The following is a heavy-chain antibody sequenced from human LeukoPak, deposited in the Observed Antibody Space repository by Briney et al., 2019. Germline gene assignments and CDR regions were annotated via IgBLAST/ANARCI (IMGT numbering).Heavy chain of an antibody. J-gene: IGHJ6*03. Sequence: SETLSLTCTVSGGSIRSGGYYWGWIRQPPGKGLEWIGEINHSGSTNYNPSLKSRVTISVDTSKNQFSLKLSSVTAADTAVYYCARVRNSSSWYRNYYYYMDVWGKGTTVTVSS. CDR1: GGSIRSGGYY. CDR3: ARVRNSSSWYRNYYYYMDV. D-gene: IGHD6-13*01. V-gene: IGHV4-39*07. CDR2: INHSGST.